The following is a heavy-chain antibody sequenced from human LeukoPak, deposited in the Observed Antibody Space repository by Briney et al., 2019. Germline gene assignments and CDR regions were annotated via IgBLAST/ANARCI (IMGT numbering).Heavy chain of an antibody. CDR2: IYYSGST. CDR3: AREGQDCSSTSCYYYYYYYMDV. CDR1: GGSISSSSYY. V-gene: IGHV4-39*07. Sequence: PSETLSLTCTVSGGSISSSSYYWGWIRQPPGKGLEWIGSIYYSGSTYYNPSLKSRVTISVDTSNNQFSLKLSSVTAADTAVYYCAREGQDCSSTSCYYYYYYYMDVWGKGTTVTVSS. J-gene: IGHJ6*03. D-gene: IGHD2-2*01.